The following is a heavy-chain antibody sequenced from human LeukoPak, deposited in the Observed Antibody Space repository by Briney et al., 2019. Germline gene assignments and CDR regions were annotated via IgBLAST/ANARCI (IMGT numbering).Heavy chain of an antibody. J-gene: IGHJ4*02. Sequence: SQTLSLTFTGSGGSLSSGSYNWSWIRQPAGKGLECIGRIYTSGSTNYNPSLKSRVTISVDTSKNQFSLKLSSVTAADTAVYYCARTYYYDSSGYPKLNDYWGQGTLVTVSS. CDR3: ARTYYYDSSGYPKLNDY. D-gene: IGHD3-22*01. V-gene: IGHV4-61*02. CDR2: IYTSGST. CDR1: GGSLSSGSYN.